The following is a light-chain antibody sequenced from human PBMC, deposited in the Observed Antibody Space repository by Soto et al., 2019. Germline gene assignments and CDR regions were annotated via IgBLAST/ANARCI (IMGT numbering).Light chain of an antibody. CDR3: QSYDTSLSGWV. Sequence: QPVLTQPPSVSGAPGQRITISCTGSSSNIGAGHDVHWYQQRPGTAPKLLIYGNTNRPSGVPDRFAASKSGTSASLAITGLQAEDEADYYCQSYDTSLSGWVFGGGTQLTVL. CDR1: SSNIGAGHD. CDR2: GNT. V-gene: IGLV1-40*01. J-gene: IGLJ3*02.